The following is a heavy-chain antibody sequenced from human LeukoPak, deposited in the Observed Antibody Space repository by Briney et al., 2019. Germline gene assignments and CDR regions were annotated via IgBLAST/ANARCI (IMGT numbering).Heavy chain of an antibody. D-gene: IGHD2-15*01. CDR3: ARGYCSGGSCYHFES. CDR1: GYRLSDYY. J-gene: IGHJ4*02. CDR2: VNSNSGGT. Sequence: ASVKVSCKTSGYRLSDYYMHWVRQAPGQGLEWMGWVNSNSGGTHYAQKFEGRVTTTRDTSISTAYMELSRLKSDDTAVYYCARGYCSGGSCYHFESWGQGTLVTVSS. V-gene: IGHV1-2*02.